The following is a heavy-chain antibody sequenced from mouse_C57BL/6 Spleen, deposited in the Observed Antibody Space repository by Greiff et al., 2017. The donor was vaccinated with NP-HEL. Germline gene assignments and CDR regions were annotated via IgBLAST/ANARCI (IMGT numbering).Heavy chain of an antibody. V-gene: IGHV1-69*01. CDR2: IDPSDSYT. CDR3: ARSEWNRYFDY. Sequence: VQLQQPGAELVMPGASVKLSCKASGYTFTSYWMHWVKQRPGQGLEWIGEIDPSDSYTNYNQKFKGKSTLTVDKSSSTAYMQLSSLTSEDSAVYYCARSEWNRYFDYWGQGTTLTVSS. D-gene: IGHD1-3*01. CDR1: GYTFTSYW. J-gene: IGHJ2*01.